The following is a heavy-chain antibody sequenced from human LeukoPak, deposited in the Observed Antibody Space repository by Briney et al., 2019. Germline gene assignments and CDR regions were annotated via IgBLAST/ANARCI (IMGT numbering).Heavy chain of an antibody. J-gene: IGHJ4*02. CDR3: ARHGGSLGYFDS. CDR1: AASISTYY. CDR2: VYYSGTT. Sequence: PSPSLSLTCSVSAASISTYYWSWIRQTPGKGLEWIGSVYYSGTTNYNPSLKGRLTISSDTSKNQFSLNLRSVNVADTAIYYCARHGGSLGYFDSWGQGTLVTVSS. V-gene: IGHV4-59*08. D-gene: IGHD1-26*01.